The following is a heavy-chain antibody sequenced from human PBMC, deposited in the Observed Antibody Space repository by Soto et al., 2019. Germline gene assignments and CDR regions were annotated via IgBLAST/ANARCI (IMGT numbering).Heavy chain of an antibody. J-gene: IGHJ6*02. CDR1: GYSFTSYW. CDR3: ARSALGVAAAGINYYGMDV. V-gene: IGHV5-51*01. CDR2: IYPGDSDT. D-gene: IGHD6-13*01. Sequence: PGQALKISCKGSGYSFTSYWIGWVRQMPGKGLEWMGIIYPGDSDTRYSPSFQGQVTISADKSISTAYLQWSSLKASDTAMYYCARSALGVAAAGINYYGMDVWGQGTTVTVSS.